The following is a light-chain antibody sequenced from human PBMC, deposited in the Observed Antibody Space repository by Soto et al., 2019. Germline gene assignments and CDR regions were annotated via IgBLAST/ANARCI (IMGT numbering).Light chain of an antibody. CDR3: QQYGSSLYT. Sequence: IVLTQSPGTLSLSPGERATLSCRASQSVSSSYLACYQQKPGQAPMLLIDGASTRATGIPDRFSGSGSGTDVTVTISRLEPEEFAVYSCQQYGSSLYTFGQGTKVEIK. CDR2: GAS. CDR1: QSVSSSY. V-gene: IGKV3-20*01. J-gene: IGKJ2*01.